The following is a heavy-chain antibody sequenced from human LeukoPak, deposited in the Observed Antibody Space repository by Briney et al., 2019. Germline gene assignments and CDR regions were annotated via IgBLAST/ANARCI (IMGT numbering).Heavy chain of an antibody. Sequence: SETLSLTCTVSGGSVSSGGYYWSWIRQPPGKGLEWIGYIYHSGSTNYNPSLKSRLTISLDTSKSQFSLNLSSVTRADTAVYYCARATGGSVYNWGQGTLVTVSS. CDR3: ARATGGSVYN. V-gene: IGHV4-61*08. J-gene: IGHJ4*02. CDR1: GGSVSSGGYY. D-gene: IGHD3-10*01. CDR2: IYHSGST.